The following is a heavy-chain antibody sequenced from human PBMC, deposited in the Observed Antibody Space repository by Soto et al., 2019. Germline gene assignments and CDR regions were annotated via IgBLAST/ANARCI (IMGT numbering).Heavy chain of an antibody. Sequence: QAQLVQSGSASMQPGASVKVSCKGSGYNFNSHSINWLRQAPGQGLAGMGWINPNTGNPTYEKGFTGRFVFSVDTSVSTVYLQIFSLKADDSAVYCCARDRVSGSFDYWGQGTLVAVSS. D-gene: IGHD1-26*01. CDR1: GYNFNSHS. CDR2: INPNTGNP. J-gene: IGHJ4*02. CDR3: ARDRVSGSFDY. V-gene: IGHV7-4-1*01.